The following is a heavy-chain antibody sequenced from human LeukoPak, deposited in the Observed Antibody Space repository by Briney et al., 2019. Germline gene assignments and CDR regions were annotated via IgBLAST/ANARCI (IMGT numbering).Heavy chain of an antibody. V-gene: IGHV3-21*04. J-gene: IGHJ6*03. CDR1: GFPFSRYR. Sequence: PGGALSLSCAASGFPFSRYRMNWGRQAPGKGLEGVSSISSSSSYIYYADSVKGRFTISRDNAKNSLYLQMNSLRAEDTALYYCARDLKTMVVTNEYYYYYYMDVWGKGTTVTVSS. CDR2: ISSSSSYI. D-gene: IGHD4/OR15-4a*01. CDR3: ARDLKTMVVTNEYYYYYYMDV.